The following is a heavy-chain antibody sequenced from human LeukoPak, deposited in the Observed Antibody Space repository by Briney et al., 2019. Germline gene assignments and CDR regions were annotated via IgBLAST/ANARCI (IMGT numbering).Heavy chain of an antibody. CDR3: ARRQTESGLDY. CDR1: GYSISSGYY. CDR2: IYHSGST. V-gene: IGHV4-38-2*01. D-gene: IGHD1-26*01. Sequence: SETLSLTCAVSGYSISSGYYWGWLRQPPGKGLEWIGSIYHSGSTYYNPSLKSRVTISVDTSKNQFSLKLSSVTAADTAVYYCARRQTESGLDYWGQGTLVTVSS. J-gene: IGHJ4*02.